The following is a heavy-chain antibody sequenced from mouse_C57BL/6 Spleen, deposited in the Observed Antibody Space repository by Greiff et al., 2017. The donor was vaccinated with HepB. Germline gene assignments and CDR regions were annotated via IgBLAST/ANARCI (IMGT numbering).Heavy chain of an antibody. D-gene: IGHD1-3*01. J-gene: IGHJ2*01. V-gene: IGHV5-9-1*02. Sequence: EVKVVESGEGLVKPGGSLKLSCAASGFTFSSYAMSWVRQTPEKRLEWVAYISSGGDYIYYADTVKGRFTISRDNARNTLYLQMSSLKSEDTAMYYCTREGFNSYFDYWGQGTTLTVSS. CDR3: TREGFNSYFDY. CDR1: GFTFSSYA. CDR2: ISSGGDYI.